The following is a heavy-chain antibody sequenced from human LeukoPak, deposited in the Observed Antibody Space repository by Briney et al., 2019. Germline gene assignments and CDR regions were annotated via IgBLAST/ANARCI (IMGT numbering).Heavy chain of an antibody. CDR3: ATDYRVYDTNFVYAFDI. CDR2: ITPIVDIA. CDR1: GGSFSNYA. D-gene: IGHD3-22*01. V-gene: IGHV1-69*04. J-gene: IGHJ3*02. Sequence: ASVKVSCKASGGSFSNYAFSWVRQAPGQGLEWMGRITPIVDIATYIQKFQGRVTITANKFTSTAYMELSSLTSEDTAVYYCATDYRVYDTNFVYAFDIWGQGTMVTVSS.